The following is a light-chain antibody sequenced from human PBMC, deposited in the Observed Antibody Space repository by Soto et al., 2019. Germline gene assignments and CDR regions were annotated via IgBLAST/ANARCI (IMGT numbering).Light chain of an antibody. CDR1: NSGSKS. V-gene: IGLV3-21*02. J-gene: IGLJ2*01. CDR3: QVWDSSSDHVV. Sequence: SYELTQPPSVSVAPGQTARITCGGNNSGSKSVHWYQQKPGQAPVLVVYDRPSGIPERFSGSNSGNTATLTISRVEAGDEADYYCQVWDSSSDHVVFGGGTKLTVL.